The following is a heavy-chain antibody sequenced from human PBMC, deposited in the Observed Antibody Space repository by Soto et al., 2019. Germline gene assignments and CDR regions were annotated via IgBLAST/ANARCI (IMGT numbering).Heavy chain of an antibody. CDR1: GYTFTSYW. J-gene: IGHJ6*02. CDR2: IYPADSNT. CDR3: AGPFGMDV. Sequence: ESLKISCQGSGYTFTSYWIGWVRQMPGKGLEWVAIIYPADSNTRYSPSFRGQVTISADKSISTAYLQWSSLKASDTAIYYCAGPFGMDVWGQGTTVTVSS. V-gene: IGHV5-51*01.